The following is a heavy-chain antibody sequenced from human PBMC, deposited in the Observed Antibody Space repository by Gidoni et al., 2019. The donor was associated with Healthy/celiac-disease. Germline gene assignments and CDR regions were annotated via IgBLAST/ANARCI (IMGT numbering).Heavy chain of an antibody. Sequence: QVQLQESGPGLVKPSETLSLTCTVPGYSISSGYYWGWIRQPPGKGLEWIGSIYHSGSTYYNPSLKSRVTISVDTSKNQFSLKLSSVTAADTAVYYCATYYDFWSGYFSYWGQGTLVTVSS. CDR1: GYSISSGYY. V-gene: IGHV4-38-2*02. D-gene: IGHD3-3*01. J-gene: IGHJ4*02. CDR2: IYHSGST. CDR3: ATYYDFWSGYFSY.